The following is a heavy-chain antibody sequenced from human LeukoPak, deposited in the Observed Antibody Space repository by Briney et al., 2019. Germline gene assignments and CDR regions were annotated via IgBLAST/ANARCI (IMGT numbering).Heavy chain of an antibody. V-gene: IGHV3-21*01. J-gene: IGHJ5*02. Sequence: GGALRLSCAASGFTFSSYSMNWVRQAPGKALEGVSSFSSSSSYIYYAESLKRRFTIYRDNAKNSLYLQMNSLRAEDTAVYYGARDHCSSTSCYTGPNWFDPWGQGTLVTVSS. D-gene: IGHD2-2*02. CDR1: GFTFSSYS. CDR2: FSSSSSYI. CDR3: ARDHCSSTSCYTGPNWFDP.